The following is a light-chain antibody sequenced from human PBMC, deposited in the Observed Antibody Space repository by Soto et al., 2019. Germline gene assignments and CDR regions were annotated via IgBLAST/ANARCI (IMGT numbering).Light chain of an antibody. CDR2: WAS. CDR3: QQYYSTPYT. V-gene: IGKV4-1*01. J-gene: IGKJ2*01. Sequence: DFVMTQTPDSLAVSLGERATINCKSSPSVLSSSNNKNYLAWYQQKPGQPPKLLIYWASTRDSGVPDRFSGSESGTAFTLTISSLQAEDVAVYYCQQYYSTPYTFGPGTKLDIK. CDR1: PSVLSSSNNKNY.